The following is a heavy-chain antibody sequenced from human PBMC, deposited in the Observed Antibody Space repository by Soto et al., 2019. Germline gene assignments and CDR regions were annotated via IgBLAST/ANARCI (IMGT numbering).Heavy chain of an antibody. J-gene: IGHJ4*02. CDR3: AKGGVRFLEWYDFDY. CDR1: GFTFSSYA. D-gene: IGHD3-3*01. CDR2: ISGSGGST. Sequence: PGGSLRLSCAASGFTFSSYAMSWVRQSPGKGLEWVSAISGSGGSTYYADSVKGRFTISRDNSKNTLYLQMNSLRAEDTAVYYCAKGGVRFLEWYDFDYWGQGTLVTVSS. V-gene: IGHV3-23*01.